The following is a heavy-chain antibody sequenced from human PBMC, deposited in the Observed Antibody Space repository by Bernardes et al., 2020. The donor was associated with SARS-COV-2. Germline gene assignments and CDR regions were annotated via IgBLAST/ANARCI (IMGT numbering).Heavy chain of an antibody. Sequence: GGSLRLSCATSGFIFSSYAMHWVRQAPGKGLEWVSTISGGGDTICYAGSVKGRFTISRDNSLNTLYLHMNSLRAEDTAVYYCAKNTGRAYYRVCDYWGQGTLITVSS. CDR2: ISGGGDTI. J-gene: IGHJ4*02. CDR1: GFIFSSYA. CDR3: AKNTGRAYYRVCDY. V-gene: IGHV3-23*01. D-gene: IGHD3-10*01.